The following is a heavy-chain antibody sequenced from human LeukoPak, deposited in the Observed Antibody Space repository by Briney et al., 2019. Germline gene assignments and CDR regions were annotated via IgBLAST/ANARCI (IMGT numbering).Heavy chain of an antibody. J-gene: IGHJ6*03. CDR2: IYYSGST. V-gene: IGHV4-61*08. CDR3: ARGHTDYSNYRNSHFVSNYMDV. CDR1: GGSISSGDSY. Sequence: SETLSLTCTVSGGSISSGDSYWSWIRQPPGKGLEWIGYIYYSGSTNYNPSLKSRVTISVDTSKNQFSLKLSSVTAADTAVYYCARGHTDYSNYRNSHFVSNYMDVWGKGTTVTVSS. D-gene: IGHD4-11*01.